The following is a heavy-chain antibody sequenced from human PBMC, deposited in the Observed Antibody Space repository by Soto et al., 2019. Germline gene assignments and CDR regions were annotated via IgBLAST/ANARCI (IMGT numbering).Heavy chain of an antibody. D-gene: IGHD3-10*01. Sequence: TLSLTCTVSGGSISNNYWSWIRQPPGKGLEWIGYIYNRGNTNYNPSLKSRATISVDTSKNQFSLKLTSVTAADTAVYYCATDLGGPPLNRFDSWGHGTLVTVSS. CDR2: IYNRGNT. CDR3: ATDLGGPPLNRFDS. CDR1: GGSISNNY. V-gene: IGHV4-59*01. J-gene: IGHJ5*01.